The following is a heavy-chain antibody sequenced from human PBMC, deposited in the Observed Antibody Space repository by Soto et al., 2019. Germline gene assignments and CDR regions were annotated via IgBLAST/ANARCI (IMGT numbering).Heavy chain of an antibody. CDR3: ARGSDRSIQYSGTYYLDS. D-gene: IGHD1-26*01. V-gene: IGHV4-30-2*06. J-gene: IGHJ4*02. Sequence: QLQLQESGSGLVKPSQTLSLTCAVSGGSISSGGYSWSWIRQSPVKGLEWIGYIYPTGNTYYKPSLKSRVTISLDRTKNQFSVKLNSVTAADTAVSYCARGSDRSIQYSGTYYLDSLGQGSLVTVSS. CDR2: IYPTGNT. CDR1: GGSISSGGYS.